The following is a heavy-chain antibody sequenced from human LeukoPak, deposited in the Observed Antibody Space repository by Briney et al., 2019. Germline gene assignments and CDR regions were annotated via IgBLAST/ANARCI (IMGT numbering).Heavy chain of an antibody. D-gene: IGHD5-12*01. CDR2: INSDGSST. Sequence: GGSLRLSCAASGFTFSSYSMNWVRQAPGKGLVWVSRINSDGSSTSYADSVKGRFTISRDNAKNTLYLQMNSLRAEDTAVYYCARGRSVDMMAKDYYYYYYMDVWGKGTTVTVSS. V-gene: IGHV3-74*01. CDR1: GFTFSSYS. CDR3: ARGRSVDMMAKDYYYYYYMDV. J-gene: IGHJ6*03.